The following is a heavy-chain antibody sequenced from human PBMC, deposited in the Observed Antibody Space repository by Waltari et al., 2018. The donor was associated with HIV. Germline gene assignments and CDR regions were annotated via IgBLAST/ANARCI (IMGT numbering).Heavy chain of an antibody. CDR1: GGSISSSSYY. D-gene: IGHD2-2*02. V-gene: IGHV4-39*01. CDR3: ATPGRCSSTSCYSYWYFDL. CDR2: IYYRGGP. J-gene: IGHJ2*01. Sequence: QLQLQESGPGLVKPSETLSLTCTVSGGSISSSSYYWGWIRQPPGKGLEWIGSIYYRGGPYYNPSLKSRATISVDTSKNQFSLKLSSVTAADTAVYYCATPGRCSSTSCYSYWYFDLWGRGTLVTVSS.